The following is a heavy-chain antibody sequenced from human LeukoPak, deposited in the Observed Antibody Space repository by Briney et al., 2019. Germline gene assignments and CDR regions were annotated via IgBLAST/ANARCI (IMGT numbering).Heavy chain of an antibody. Sequence: GFLRLSCAASGFTFSSYEMNWVRQAPGKGLEWVSYISSSGSTIYYADFVKGRFTISRDNAKNSLYLQMNSLRAEDTAAYYCARDKGIAVAGTRYYYYGMDVWGQGTTVTVSS. CDR2: ISSSGSTI. CDR1: GFTFSSYE. J-gene: IGHJ6*02. V-gene: IGHV3-48*03. D-gene: IGHD6-19*01. CDR3: ARDKGIAVAGTRYYYYGMDV.